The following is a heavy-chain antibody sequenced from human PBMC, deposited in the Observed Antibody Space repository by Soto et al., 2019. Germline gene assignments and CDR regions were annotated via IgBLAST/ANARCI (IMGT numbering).Heavy chain of an antibody. CDR2: TYYRSKWYN. V-gene: IGHV6-1*01. Sequence: SQTRSLTCPITGDSVSRNCVVWSWIRQSPSSGLEWLGRTYYRSKWYNDYAASVKSRITINPDTSKNQFSLQLDSVTPEDTAVYYCARGTAVAGLDYWGQGALVTVSA. J-gene: IGHJ4*02. CDR1: GDSVSRNCVV. D-gene: IGHD6-19*01. CDR3: ARGTAVAGLDY.